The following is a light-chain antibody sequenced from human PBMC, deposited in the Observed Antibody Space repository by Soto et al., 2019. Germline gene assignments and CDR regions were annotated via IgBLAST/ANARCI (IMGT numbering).Light chain of an antibody. J-gene: IGLJ1*01. Sequence: QSALTQPASVSGSPGQSITISCTGTSSDAGGYNHVSWYQQYPGKAPKVIIYELSNRPSGISNRFSGSKSGNTASLTISGLQAEDEADYYCSSYTSSSTLLYVFGTGTKLTVL. CDR2: ELS. CDR3: SSYTSSSTLLYV. CDR1: SSDAGGYNH. V-gene: IGLV2-14*01.